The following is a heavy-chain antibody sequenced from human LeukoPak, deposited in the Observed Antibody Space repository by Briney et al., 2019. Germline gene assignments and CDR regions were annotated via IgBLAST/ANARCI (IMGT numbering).Heavy chain of an antibody. V-gene: IGHV4-39*01. CDR1: GGSISSSSYY. J-gene: IGHJ4*02. D-gene: IGHD6-13*01. CDR2: IYYSGST. Sequence: SETLSLTCTVSGGSISSSSYYWGWIRQPPGKGLEWFGSIYYSGSTYYNPSLKRRVTISVDTSKNQFSLKLSAVTAANTAVYYCARQPGIAGAQASYWGQGTLVTVSS. CDR3: ARQPGIAGAQASY.